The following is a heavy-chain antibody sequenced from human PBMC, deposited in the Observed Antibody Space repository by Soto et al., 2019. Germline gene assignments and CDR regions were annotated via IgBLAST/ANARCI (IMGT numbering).Heavy chain of an antibody. CDR2: INHSGST. Sequence: SETLSLTCAVYGGSFSGYYWSWIRQPPGKGLEWIGEINHSGSTNYNPSLKSRFTISVDTSKNQFSLKLSAVTAADTAVYYCARGGALQPLYYYYYYMDVWGKGTTVTVSS. CDR3: ARGGALQPLYYYYYYMDV. J-gene: IGHJ6*03. CDR1: GGSFSGYY. V-gene: IGHV4-34*01. D-gene: IGHD1-1*01.